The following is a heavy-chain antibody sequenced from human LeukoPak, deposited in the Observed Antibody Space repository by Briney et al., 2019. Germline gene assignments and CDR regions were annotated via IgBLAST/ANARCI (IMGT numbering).Heavy chain of an antibody. V-gene: IGHV4-61*02. CDR2: IYTSGST. J-gene: IGHJ6*03. Sequence: PSQTLSLTCTVSGGSISSGSYYWSWIRQPAGKGLEWIGRIYTSGSTNHNPSLKSRVTISVDTSKNQFSLKLSSVTAADTAVYYCARGDQAPHQYFYMDVWGKGTTVTVSS. CDR1: GGSISSGSYY. CDR3: ARGDQAPHQYFYMDV. D-gene: IGHD3-16*01.